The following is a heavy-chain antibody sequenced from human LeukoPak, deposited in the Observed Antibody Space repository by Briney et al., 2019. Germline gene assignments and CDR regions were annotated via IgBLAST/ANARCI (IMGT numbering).Heavy chain of an antibody. D-gene: IGHD5-24*01. CDR2: IKQDGSEK. Sequence: PGGSLRLSCAASGFTFSNYWMSWVRQAPGKGLEWVANIKQDGSEKDYVDALKGRFTISRDNAKNSLYLQMNSLRAEDTAVYYCARWLELMRNFNWWGQGTLVTVSS. CDR1: GFTFSNYW. J-gene: IGHJ4*02. V-gene: IGHV3-7*01. CDR3: ARWLELMRNFNW.